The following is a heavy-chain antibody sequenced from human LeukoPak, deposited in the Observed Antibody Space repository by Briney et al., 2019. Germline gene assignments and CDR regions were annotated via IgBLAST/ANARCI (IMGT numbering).Heavy chain of an antibody. CDR3: ARHVRYGDQRGFDY. CDR2: RYYSGST. V-gene: IGHV4-39*01. CDR1: GGSISSSSYY. Sequence: NPSETLSLTCTVSGGSISSSSYYWGWSRQPPGKGLEWIVSRYYSGSTYYNPSLKSRVTISVDTSKNQFSLKLSSVTAADTAVYYCARHVRYGDQRGFDYWGQGTLVTVSS. D-gene: IGHD4-17*01. J-gene: IGHJ4*02.